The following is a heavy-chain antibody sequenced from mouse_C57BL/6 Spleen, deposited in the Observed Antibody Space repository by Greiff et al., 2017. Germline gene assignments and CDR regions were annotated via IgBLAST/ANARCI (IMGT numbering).Heavy chain of an antibody. V-gene: IGHV14-4*01. CDR2: IDPENGDT. D-gene: IGHD2-3*01. CDR3: TTGGLLRKFDC. Sequence: EVQLQQSGAELVRPGASVKLSCTASGFNIKDDYMHWVKQRPEQGLEWIGWIDPENGDTEYASKFQGKATITADTSSNTAYLQLSSLTSEDTAVYYCTTGGLLRKFDCWGQGTTLTVSS. CDR1: GFNIKDDY. J-gene: IGHJ2*01.